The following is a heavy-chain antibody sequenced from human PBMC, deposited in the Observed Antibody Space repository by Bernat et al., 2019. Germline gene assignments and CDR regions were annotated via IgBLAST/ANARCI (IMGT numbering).Heavy chain of an antibody. CDR3: AKTQDVSWYGLFDY. J-gene: IGHJ4*02. CDR2: IWGSGGTT. D-gene: IGHD6-13*01. V-gene: IGHV3-23*01. Sequence: EVQLLESGGGLVQPGGSLRLSCAASGFTFSSYAMSWVRQAPGKGLEWVSGIWGSGGTTYYADSVKGRFTISRDNSKNVLYLQMNSLRAEDTALYYCAKTQDVSWYGLFDYWGQGTLVTVSS. CDR1: GFTFSSYA.